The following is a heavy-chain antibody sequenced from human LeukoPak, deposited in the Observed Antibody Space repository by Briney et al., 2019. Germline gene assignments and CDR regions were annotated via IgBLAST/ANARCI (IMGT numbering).Heavy chain of an antibody. J-gene: IGHJ4*02. Sequence: AGGSLRLSCAASGFTFSSYAMSWVRQAPGKGLEWVSAISGSGGSTYYADSVKGRFTISRDNSKNTLYLQMNSLRAEDTAVYYCAKGTRELYYDFWSGYPYYFDYWGQGTLVTVSS. CDR2: ISGSGGST. V-gene: IGHV3-23*01. D-gene: IGHD3-3*01. CDR3: AKGTRELYYDFWSGYPYYFDY. CDR1: GFTFSSYA.